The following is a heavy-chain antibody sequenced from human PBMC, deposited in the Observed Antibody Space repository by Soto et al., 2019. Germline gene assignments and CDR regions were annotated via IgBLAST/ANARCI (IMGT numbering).Heavy chain of an antibody. CDR2: IYNSKTT. CDR1: GSSVSGGIYY. CDR3: ARYHDYGDYGYFDS. V-gene: IGHV4-61*01. Sequence: PSETLSLTCTVSGSSVSGGIYYWTWIRQPPGKGLEWIGYIYNSKTTNYNASLRSRVTISVDTSKNQLSLRLTYVTAADTAVYYCARYHDYGDYGYFDSWGQGTLVTVSS. J-gene: IGHJ4*02. D-gene: IGHD4-17*01.